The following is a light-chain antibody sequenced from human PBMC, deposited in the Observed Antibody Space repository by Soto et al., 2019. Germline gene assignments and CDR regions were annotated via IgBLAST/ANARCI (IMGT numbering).Light chain of an antibody. Sequence: DVLMTQSPLSLPVTLGQPDSISCRSSQSLVSRVGNTFLNWFQQRPDQSPRRLIYKAYTRDSGVPDRLHGSGSGTDFTLKISRVEAEDVGVYYCMQGTHWPRKFGQGTKVEIK. CDR1: QSLVSRVGNTF. V-gene: IGKV2-30*01. J-gene: IGKJ1*01. CDR3: MQGTHWPRK. CDR2: KAY.